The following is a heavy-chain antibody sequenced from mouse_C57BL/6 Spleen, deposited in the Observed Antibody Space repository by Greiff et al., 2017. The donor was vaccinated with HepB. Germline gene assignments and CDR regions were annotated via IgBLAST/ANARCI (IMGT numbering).Heavy chain of an antibody. V-gene: IGHV1-82*01. CDR3: ARGDYYYCDY. CDR2: IYPGDGDT. CDR1: GYAFSSSW. Sequence: QVQLQQSGPELVKPGASVKISCKASGYAFSSSWMNWVKQRPGKGLEWIGRIYPGDGDTNYNGKFKGKATLTADKSSSTAYMQLSSLTSEDSAVYFCARGDYYYCDYWGQGTTLTVSS. D-gene: IGHD1-1*01. J-gene: IGHJ2*01.